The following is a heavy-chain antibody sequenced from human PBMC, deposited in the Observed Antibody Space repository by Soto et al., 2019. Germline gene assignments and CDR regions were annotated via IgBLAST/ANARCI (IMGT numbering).Heavy chain of an antibody. CDR2: IYYSGST. CDR1: GGSISSYY. D-gene: IGHD3-9*01. J-gene: IGHJ4*02. Sequence: SETLSLTCTVSGGSISSYYWSWIRQPLGKGLEWIGYIYYSGSTNYNPSLKSRVTISVDTSKSQFSLKLSSVTAADTAVHYCARVDYDILTAYSPLGHWGQGTLVTVSS. CDR3: ARVDYDILTAYSPLGH. V-gene: IGHV4-59*01.